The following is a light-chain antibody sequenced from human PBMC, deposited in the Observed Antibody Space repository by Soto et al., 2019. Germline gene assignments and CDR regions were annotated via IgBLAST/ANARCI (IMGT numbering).Light chain of an antibody. CDR1: QSISSY. Sequence: EVVLTQSPDTLSLPPGERATLSCRASQSISSYLAWYQQKPGQAPRLLIYDASSRATGIPARFSGSGSGTDFTLTISSIEPEDFAVYYCQQLTDWAPQWTFGQGTRVEIK. CDR3: QQLTDWAPQWT. J-gene: IGKJ1*01. V-gene: IGKV3-11*01. CDR2: DAS.